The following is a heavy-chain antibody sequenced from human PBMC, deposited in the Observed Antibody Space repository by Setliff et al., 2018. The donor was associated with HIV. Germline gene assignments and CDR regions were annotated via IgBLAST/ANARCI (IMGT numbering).Heavy chain of an antibody. Sequence: PGGSLRLSCAASGFTFTISWMNWVRQAPGKGLEWVANINPDGSHRDYVDSVKGRFTISRDNAKNSLYLQMNSLRAEDTAVYYCARDRAYASFDYWGQGALVTVS. J-gene: IGHJ4*02. D-gene: IGHD3-16*01. CDR2: INPDGSHR. CDR1: GFTFTISW. CDR3: ARDRAYASFDY. V-gene: IGHV3-7*03.